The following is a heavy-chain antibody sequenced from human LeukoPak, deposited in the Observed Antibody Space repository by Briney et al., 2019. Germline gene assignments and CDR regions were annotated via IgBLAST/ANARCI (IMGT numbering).Heavy chain of an antibody. CDR3: ARGDYYGSGSYYDY. Sequence: ASVKVSCKASGYTFTSYDINWVRQATGRGLEWMGWMNPNSGNTGYAQKFQGRVTITRNTSISTAYMELSSLRSEDTAVYYCARGDYYGSGSYYDYRGQGTLVTVSS. J-gene: IGHJ4*02. CDR1: GYTFTSYD. D-gene: IGHD3-10*01. CDR2: MNPNSGNT. V-gene: IGHV1-8*03.